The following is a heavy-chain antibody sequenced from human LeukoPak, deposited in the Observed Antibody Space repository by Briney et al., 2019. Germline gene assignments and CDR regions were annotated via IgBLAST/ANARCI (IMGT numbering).Heavy chain of an antibody. Sequence: PGKSLRLSCAASGFTFNNYGMHWVRQAPGKGLEWVSTISGSGGSTNYADSVKGRFTISRDNSKNTLYLQMNSLRAEDTAVYYCAKGTTSGSYERYYFDYWGQGTLVTVSA. D-gene: IGHD1-26*01. CDR2: ISGSGGST. V-gene: IGHV3-23*01. CDR3: AKGTTSGSYERYYFDY. CDR1: GFTFNNYG. J-gene: IGHJ4*02.